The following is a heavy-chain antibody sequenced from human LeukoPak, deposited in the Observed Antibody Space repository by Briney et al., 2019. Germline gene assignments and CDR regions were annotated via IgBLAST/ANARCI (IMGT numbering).Heavy chain of an antibody. Sequence: GRSLRLSCAASGFTFSSYGMHWVRQAPGKGLEWVAVISYDGSNKYYADSVKGRFTISRDDSKSIAYLQMNSLKTEDTAVYYCTRDGDSSSWHDTYFDYWGQGTLVTVSS. CDR2: ISYDGSNK. D-gene: IGHD6-13*01. CDR3: TRDGDSSSWHDTYFDY. V-gene: IGHV3-30*03. CDR1: GFTFSSYG. J-gene: IGHJ4*02.